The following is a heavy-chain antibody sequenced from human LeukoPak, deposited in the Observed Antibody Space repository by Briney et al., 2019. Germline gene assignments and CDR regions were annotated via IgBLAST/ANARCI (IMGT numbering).Heavy chain of an antibody. CDR1: GFSVSSHY. J-gene: IGHJ4*02. V-gene: IGHV3-53*01. Sequence: GGSLRLSCAASGFSVSSHYMSWVRLPPGKGLECVSVIYSDGRTYHEESVKGRFTISRDNSKNTLYLQMNSLTAADTAVYYCARGRVEIPRHPFDCWGQGTLVTVSS. D-gene: IGHD2-15*01. CDR3: ARGRVEIPRHPFDC. CDR2: IYSDGRT.